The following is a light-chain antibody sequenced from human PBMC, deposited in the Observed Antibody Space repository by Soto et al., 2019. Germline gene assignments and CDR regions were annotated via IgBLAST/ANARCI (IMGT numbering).Light chain of an antibody. CDR1: QRLASNY. V-gene: IGKV3-20*01. CDR3: QQYGSSPRT. J-gene: IGKJ2*01. Sequence: EIALTQSPGTLSLSPGERATLSCRASQRLASNYLAWYQQRPGQAPRLLLYGVSSRATGIPDRFSGSGSGTDFTLAISRVEPEDFAVYFCQQYGSSPRTFGQGTKLEIK. CDR2: GVS.